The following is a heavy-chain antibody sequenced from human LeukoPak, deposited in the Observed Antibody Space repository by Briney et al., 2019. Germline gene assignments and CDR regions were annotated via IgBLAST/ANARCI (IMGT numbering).Heavy chain of an antibody. CDR3: TKLAVASADS. V-gene: IGHV3-48*03. Sequence: PGGSLRLSCAASGFSFSSYEMNWVRRAPGKGLEWVSNISPSGSTKYYADSVKGRFTVSRDNAKNSLYLQMNSLRAGDTGVYYCTKLAVASADSWGQGTLVTVSS. CDR1: GFSFSSYE. CDR2: ISPSGSTK. J-gene: IGHJ4*02. D-gene: IGHD6-19*01.